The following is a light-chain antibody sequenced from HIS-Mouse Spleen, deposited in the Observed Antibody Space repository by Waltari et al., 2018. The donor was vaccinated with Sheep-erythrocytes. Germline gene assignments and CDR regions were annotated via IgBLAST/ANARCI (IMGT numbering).Light chain of an antibody. V-gene: IGLV2-11*02. CDR1: SSDVGGYNY. Sequence: QSALTQPASVSGSPGQSVTISCTGTSSDVGGYNYVSWYQQHPGKAPKLMIYDGSKRPSGVPDRFSGSKSGHTASLTISGLQAEDEADYYCCSYAGSYNHVFATGTKVTVL. CDR3: CSYAGSYNHV. CDR2: DGS. J-gene: IGLJ1*01.